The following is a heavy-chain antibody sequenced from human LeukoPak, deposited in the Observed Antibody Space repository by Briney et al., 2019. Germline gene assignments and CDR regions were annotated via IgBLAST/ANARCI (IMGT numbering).Heavy chain of an antibody. Sequence: PGGSLRLSCAASGFTFSSYAMSWVRQAPGKGLEWVSAISGSGGSTYYADSVKGRFTISRDNSKNTLYLQMNSLRAEDTAVHYCAKVTTMIVVVSHFDYWGQGTLVTVSS. CDR1: GFTFSSYA. D-gene: IGHD3-22*01. CDR3: AKVTTMIVVVSHFDY. J-gene: IGHJ4*02. V-gene: IGHV3-23*01. CDR2: ISGSGGST.